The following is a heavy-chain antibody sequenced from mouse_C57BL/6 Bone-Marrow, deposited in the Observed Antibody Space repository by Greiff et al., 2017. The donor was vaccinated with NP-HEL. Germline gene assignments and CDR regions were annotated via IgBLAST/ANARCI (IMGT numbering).Heavy chain of an antibody. D-gene: IGHD1-1*01. CDR3: EFITTVVATYYFDY. CDR2: IDPANGNT. Sequence: EVQLQQSVAELVRPGASVKLSCTASGFNIKNTYMHWVKQRPEQGLEWIGSIDPANGNTKYTPKSQGKATITADTSSNTAYLQLSSLTSEDTAIYYCEFITTVVATYYFDYWGQGTTLTVSS. J-gene: IGHJ2*01. CDR1: GFNIKNTY. V-gene: IGHV14-3*01.